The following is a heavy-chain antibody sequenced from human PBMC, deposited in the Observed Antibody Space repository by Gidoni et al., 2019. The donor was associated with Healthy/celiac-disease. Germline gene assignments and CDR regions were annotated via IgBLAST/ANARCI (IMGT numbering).Heavy chain of an antibody. J-gene: IGHJ6*02. D-gene: IGHD1-7*01. CDR1: GYTLTGYY. CDR3: ARDQGVWNYDGGYYYYGMDV. Sequence: QVQLVQSGAEVKKPGASVKVSCKASGYTLTGYYIHWVRQAPGQGLEWMGWINPNSGGTNYAQKFQGRVTMTRDTSISTAYMELSRLRSDDTAVYYCARDQGVWNYDGGYYYYGMDVWGQGTTVTVSS. V-gene: IGHV1-2*02. CDR2: INPNSGGT.